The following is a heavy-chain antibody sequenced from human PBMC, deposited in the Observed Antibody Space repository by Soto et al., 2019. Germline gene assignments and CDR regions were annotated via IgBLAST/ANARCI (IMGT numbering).Heavy chain of an antibody. D-gene: IGHD3-22*01. CDR1: GGSISSGSYY. Sequence: QVQLQESGPGLVKPSQTLSLTCTVSGGSISSGSYYWSWIRQHPGKGLEWIGYIYYSGSTYYNPSLKSRVTISVDTSKNQFSLNLSSVTAADTAVYYCAIYDSSGSRGFQHWGQGTLSPSPQ. V-gene: IGHV4-31*03. J-gene: IGHJ1*01. CDR2: IYYSGST. CDR3: AIYDSSGSRGFQH.